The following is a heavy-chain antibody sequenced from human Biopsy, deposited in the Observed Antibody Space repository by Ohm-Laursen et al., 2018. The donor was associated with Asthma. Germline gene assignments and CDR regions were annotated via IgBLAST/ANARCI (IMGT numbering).Heavy chain of an antibody. V-gene: IGHV3-7*01. Sequence: SLRLSCTASGFTFTSYWMSWVRQAPGKGLEWVANIKKDGSEEYYVDSVKGRFTISRDNAKNSLFLHMNSLRAGDSAVYYCARGGYCTSPTCPWGRYATDVWGQGTTVTVS. CDR3: ARGGYCTSPTCPWGRYATDV. CDR1: GFTFTSYW. CDR2: IKKDGSEE. J-gene: IGHJ6*02. D-gene: IGHD2-8*01.